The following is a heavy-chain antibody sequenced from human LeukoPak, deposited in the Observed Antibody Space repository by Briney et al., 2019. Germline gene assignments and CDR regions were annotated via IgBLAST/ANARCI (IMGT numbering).Heavy chain of an antibody. CDR1: GYTFTGYY. Sequence: ASVKVSCKASGYTFTGYYMHWVRQAPGQGLEWMGWINPNSGGTNYAQKFQGRVTMTRDTSISTAYMELSSLRSEDTAVYYCARGRIAVAEGYYYYMDVWGKGTTVTISS. CDR3: ARGRIAVAEGYYYYMDV. J-gene: IGHJ6*03. V-gene: IGHV1-2*02. D-gene: IGHD6-19*01. CDR2: INPNSGGT.